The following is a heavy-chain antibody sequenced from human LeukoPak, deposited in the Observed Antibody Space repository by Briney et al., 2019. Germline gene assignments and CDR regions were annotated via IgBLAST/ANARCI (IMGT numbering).Heavy chain of an antibody. CDR1: GFTFSDYY. CDR3: AKASGSPYYFDY. V-gene: IGHV3-23*01. D-gene: IGHD3-10*01. CDR2: ISANGGAT. J-gene: IGHJ4*02. Sequence: PGGSLRLSCAASGFTFSDYYMSWVRQAPGKGLECVSLISANGGATYYADSVKGRFTISRDNSKSTLYLQMNSLRADDTAVYYCAKASGSPYYFDYWGLGTLVTVSS.